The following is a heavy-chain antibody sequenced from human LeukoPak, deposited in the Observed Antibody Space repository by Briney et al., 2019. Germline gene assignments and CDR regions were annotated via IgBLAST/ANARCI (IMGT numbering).Heavy chain of an antibody. Sequence: PGGSLRLSCAASGFTFSSYAMSWVRQAPGEGLEWVSVIYSGGTTYYADSVKGRFTISRDNSKNTLYLQMNSLRTEDTAVYYCATGGGYDGKYYFESWGQGSLVTVSS. CDR2: IYSGGTT. CDR3: ATGGGYDGKYYFES. D-gene: IGHD5-12*01. V-gene: IGHV3-23*03. CDR1: GFTFSSYA. J-gene: IGHJ4*02.